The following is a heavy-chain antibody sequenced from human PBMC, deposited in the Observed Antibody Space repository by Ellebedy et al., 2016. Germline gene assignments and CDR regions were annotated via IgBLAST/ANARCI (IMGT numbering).Heavy chain of an antibody. CDR3: AKISSGWVYYFDY. D-gene: IGHD6-19*01. CDR1: GFTFSSYG. J-gene: IGHJ4*02. Sequence: GESLKISCAASGFTFSSYGMHWVRQAPGKGLEWVAVISYDGSNKYYADSVKGRFTISRDNSKNTLYLQMNSLRAEDTAVYYGAKISSGWVYYFDYWGQGTLVTVSS. V-gene: IGHV3-30*18. CDR2: ISYDGSNK.